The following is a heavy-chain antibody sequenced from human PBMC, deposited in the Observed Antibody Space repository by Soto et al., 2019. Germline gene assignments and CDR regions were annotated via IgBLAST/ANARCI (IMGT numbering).Heavy chain of an antibody. Sequence: PSQTLSLTCDISGDSVSSNSAAWNWIRQSPSRGLEWLGRTYYRSKWYNDYAVSVKSRITINPDTSKNQFSLQLNSVTPEDTAVYYCAREREQLPSTYPHFVDVWGQGTTVTVSS. J-gene: IGHJ6*02. CDR1: GDSVSSNSAA. D-gene: IGHD6-6*01. CDR3: AREREQLPSTYPHFVDV. V-gene: IGHV6-1*01. CDR2: TYYRSKWYN.